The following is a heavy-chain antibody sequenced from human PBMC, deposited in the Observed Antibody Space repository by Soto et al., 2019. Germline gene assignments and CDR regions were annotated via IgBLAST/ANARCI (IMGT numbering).Heavy chain of an antibody. D-gene: IGHD3-22*01. V-gene: IGHV1-69*13. CDR1: GGAFSSYA. CDR2: IIPIFGTA. CDR3: ARDYYDSSGYSHHYYYGMDV. J-gene: IGHJ6*01. Sequence: SVKVCFKACGGAFSSYAISLVRQAPGQGLEWMGGIIPIFGTANYAQKFQGRVTITADESTSTAYMELSSLRSEDTAVYYCARDYYDSSGYSHHYYYGMDVWGQGTTVTVSS.